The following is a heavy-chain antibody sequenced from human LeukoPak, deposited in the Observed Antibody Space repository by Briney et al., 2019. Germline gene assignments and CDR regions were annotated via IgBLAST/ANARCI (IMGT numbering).Heavy chain of an antibody. J-gene: IGHJ3*02. CDR3: ARIPYSSSLTDAFDI. D-gene: IGHD6-6*01. V-gene: IGHV3-30-3*01. CDR1: GFGFSNYA. CDR2: ISYDESNK. Sequence: PGRSLRLSCAASGFGFSNYAMHWVRQAPGKGLEWVAVISYDESNKYYADSVKGRFTISRDNSKNTLYLQMNSLRGEDTAVYYCARIPYSSSLTDAFDIWGQGTMVTVYS.